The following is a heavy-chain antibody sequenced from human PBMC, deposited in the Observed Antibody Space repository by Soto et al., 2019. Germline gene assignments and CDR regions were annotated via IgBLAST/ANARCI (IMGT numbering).Heavy chain of an antibody. V-gene: IGHV1-8*01. J-gene: IGHJ4*02. D-gene: IGHD1-26*01. Sequence: ASVKVSCKASGYTFTSYDINWVRQATGQGLEWMGWMNPNSGNTGYAQKFQGRVTMTRNTSISTAYMELSSLRSEDTAVYYCARGARTYLLNHFDYWGQGTLVTVSS. CDR1: GYTFTSYD. CDR3: ARGARTYLLNHFDY. CDR2: MNPNSGNT.